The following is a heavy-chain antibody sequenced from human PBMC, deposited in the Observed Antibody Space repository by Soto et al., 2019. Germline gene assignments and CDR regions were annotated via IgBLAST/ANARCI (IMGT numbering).Heavy chain of an antibody. J-gene: IGHJ4*02. CDR1: GYTFTGHY. CDR2: INPKNGDT. V-gene: IGHV1-2*02. CDR3: AGSTVLETGSAPFDF. D-gene: IGHD2-8*02. Sequence: ASVKVSCKASGYTFTGHYLHWVRQAPGQRPEWMGWINPKNGDTIYTQTFQGRVTMTRDTSISTAFMELSRLNSDDTAVYFCAGSTVLETGSAPFDFWGQATMVTLSS.